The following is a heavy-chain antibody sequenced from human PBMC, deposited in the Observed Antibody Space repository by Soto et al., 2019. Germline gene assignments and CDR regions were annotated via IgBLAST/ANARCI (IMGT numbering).Heavy chain of an antibody. CDR2: ISSSSSSTI. Sequence: GGLHRLPWTAVGCNCGNFSVNWVRQDTGKGLEWVSYISSSSSSTIYYADSVKGRFTISRDNAKNSLYLQMNSLRADDTAVYYCARGVLRRYFGTIYYYYYYGMDVWGQGTTVTVSS. CDR3: ARGVLRRYFGTIYYYYYYGMDV. D-gene: IGHD3-9*01. J-gene: IGHJ6*02. CDR1: GCNCGNFS. V-gene: IGHV3-48*01.